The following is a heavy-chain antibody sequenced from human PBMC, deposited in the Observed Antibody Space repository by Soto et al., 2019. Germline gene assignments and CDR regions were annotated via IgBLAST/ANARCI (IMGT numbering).Heavy chain of an antibody. V-gene: IGHV4-30-2*01. D-gene: IGHD3-3*01. CDR2: IYHSGST. J-gene: IGHJ5*02. CDR1: DGTSSSGGYS. Sequence: SETMCLTCSVADGTSSSGGYSWSWIKQPPGKGLEWIGYIYHSGSTYYNPSLKSRVTISVDRSKNQFSLKLSSVTAADTAVYYCARVLFGRGNWFDPWGQGTLVTVSS. CDR3: ARVLFGRGNWFDP.